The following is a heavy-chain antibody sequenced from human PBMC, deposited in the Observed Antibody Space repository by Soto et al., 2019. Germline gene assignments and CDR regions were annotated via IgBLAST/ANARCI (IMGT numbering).Heavy chain of an antibody. CDR3: AKSAGSTWTFDY. CDR1: GFTFSSFR. V-gene: IGHV3-30*18. J-gene: IGHJ4*02. CDR2: ISYDGSNK. D-gene: IGHD6-13*01. Sequence: QVQLVESGGGVVQPGRSLRLSCAASGFTFSSFRTHWVRQAPGKGLEWVSSISYDGSNKNYADSVKGRFTISRDNSKNTLYLQMYSLRAEDTAVYYCAKSAGSTWTFDYWGQGTLVTVSS.